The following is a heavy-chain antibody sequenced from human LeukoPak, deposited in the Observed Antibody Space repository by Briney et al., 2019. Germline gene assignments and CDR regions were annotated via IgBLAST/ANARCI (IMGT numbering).Heavy chain of an antibody. CDR3: ARLPYCSGGSCYFDS. Sequence: PSETLSLTCAVYGGSFSGYYWNWIRQPPGKGLEWIGEINHSGSTNYSPSLKSRVTMSVDTSKHQFSLKLSSVTAADTAVYYCARLPYCSGGSCYFDSWGQGALVTVSS. CDR2: INHSGST. J-gene: IGHJ4*02. V-gene: IGHV4-34*01. CDR1: GGSFSGYY. D-gene: IGHD2-15*01.